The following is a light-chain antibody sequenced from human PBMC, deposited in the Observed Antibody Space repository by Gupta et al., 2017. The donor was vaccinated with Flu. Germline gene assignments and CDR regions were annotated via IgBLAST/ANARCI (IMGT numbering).Light chain of an antibody. CDR1: QSVASY. V-gene: IGKV3-20*01. CDR2: GAS. Sequence: EIVLTQSPGTLSLSPGERATLSCRASQSVASYLVWYQQKAGQAPRLLICGASSRATGIPDRFSGSGSGTDFSLTISRLEPEDFAVYYCQHYGTSPTFGQGTKLEIK. CDR3: QHYGTSPT. J-gene: IGKJ2*01.